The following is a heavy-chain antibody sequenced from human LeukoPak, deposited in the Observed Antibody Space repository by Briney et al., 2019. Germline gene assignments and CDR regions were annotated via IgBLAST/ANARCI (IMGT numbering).Heavy chain of an antibody. CDR3: ARDNSVEDNAWWFDP. V-gene: IGHV1-8*01. D-gene: IGHD4-23*01. Sequence: GASVKVSCKGSGYTFSSYDINWVRQATGQGLEWMGWMNPNSGSTGYAQKFQGRVTMTRSPSISTAYMELSSLRSEDTAVYYCARDNSVEDNAWWFDPWGQGTLVTVSS. J-gene: IGHJ5*02. CDR1: GYTFSSYD. CDR2: MNPNSGST.